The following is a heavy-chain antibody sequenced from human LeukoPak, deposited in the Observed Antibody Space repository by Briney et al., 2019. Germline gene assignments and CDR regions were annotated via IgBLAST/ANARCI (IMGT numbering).Heavy chain of an antibody. CDR3: ARGYCSSTNCPLGY. CDR1: GYTFTTYH. CDR2: IYPSGSST. J-gene: IGHJ4*02. Sequence: GASVKVSCKASGYTFTTYHMHWVRQAPGQGLEWMGIIYPSGSSTSNAQKFQGRVTMTRDTSTSTVYMELSSLRSEDTAVCYCARGYCSSTNCPLGYWGQGTLVTVSS. V-gene: IGHV1-46*01. D-gene: IGHD2-2*01.